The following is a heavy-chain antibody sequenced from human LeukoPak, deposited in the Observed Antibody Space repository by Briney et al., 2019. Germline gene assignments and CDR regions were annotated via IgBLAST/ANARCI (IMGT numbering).Heavy chain of an antibody. CDR2: ISSSSSYI. CDR3: ARDREYYDILTGFDY. D-gene: IGHD3-9*01. CDR1: GFTFSNYI. V-gene: IGHV3-21*01. J-gene: IGHJ4*02. Sequence: PGGSLRLSCVGSGFTFSNYIMSWVRQAPGKGLEWVSSISSSSSYIYYADSVKGRFTISRDNAKNSLYLQMNSLRAEDTAVYYCARDREYYDILTGFDYWGQGTLVTVSS.